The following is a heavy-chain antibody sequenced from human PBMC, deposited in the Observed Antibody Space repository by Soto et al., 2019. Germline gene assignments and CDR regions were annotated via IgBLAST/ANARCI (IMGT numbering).Heavy chain of an antibody. V-gene: IGHV3-23*01. CDR2: ISNSGDTI. CDR3: AEPVPAPPHYDYYEMDV. CDR1: GFTFSYYT. Sequence: EVQLLESGGGLVQPGGSLRLSCVASGFTFSYYTMSWVRQAPGKGLEWVSGISNSGDTIYYADSVKGRFSISRDNFKNSLYLQMNSLRADDTAVYYCAEPVPAPPHYDYYEMDVLGQGTTVTIS. D-gene: IGHD2-2*01. J-gene: IGHJ6*02.